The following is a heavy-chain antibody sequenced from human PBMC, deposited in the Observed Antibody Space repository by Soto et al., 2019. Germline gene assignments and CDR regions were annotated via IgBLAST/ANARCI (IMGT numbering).Heavy chain of an antibody. J-gene: IGHJ4*02. V-gene: IGHV3-74*03. CDR1: GFSLSPYW. Sequence: EVHLEESGGGLVQPGGSLRLSCAASGFSLSPYWMHWVRQVPGRGLEWVARLSSDGFGAAYADSVKGRFFISRDIARNTFSLQMNSLRADDTAVYYCARDLGGPNYWGRGTSVTVSS. CDR2: LSSDGFGA. CDR3: ARDLGGPNY. D-gene: IGHD3-16*01.